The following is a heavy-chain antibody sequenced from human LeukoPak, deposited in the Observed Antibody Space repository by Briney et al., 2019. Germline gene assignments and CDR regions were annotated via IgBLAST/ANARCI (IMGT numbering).Heavy chain of an antibody. V-gene: IGHV4-34*10. D-gene: IGHD1-1*01. CDR2: ISHSGTT. Sequence: SETLSLTCAVYGGSFSDYDWSWIRQPPGKGLEWIGEISHSGTTNCDPSLKSRINVSIDTSRSQFSLNLRSVTAADTAVYYCARYVPVRTGTTRASFDYWGLGTLVTVSS. J-gene: IGHJ4*02. CDR1: GGSFSDYD. CDR3: ARYVPVRTGTTRASFDY.